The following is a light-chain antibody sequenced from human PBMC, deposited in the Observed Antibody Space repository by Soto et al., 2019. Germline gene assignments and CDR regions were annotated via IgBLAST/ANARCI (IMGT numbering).Light chain of an antibody. Sequence: QSALNQPASVSGSPGQSITISCTGTSSDVGGYNYVSWYQQHPGKAPKLMIYEVSNRPSGVSNRFSGCKSGNTASLTISVLQAEDEADYYCSSYTSSSTLVFGGGTKLTVL. V-gene: IGLV2-14*01. J-gene: IGLJ3*02. CDR1: SSDVGGYNY. CDR3: SSYTSSSTLV. CDR2: EVS.